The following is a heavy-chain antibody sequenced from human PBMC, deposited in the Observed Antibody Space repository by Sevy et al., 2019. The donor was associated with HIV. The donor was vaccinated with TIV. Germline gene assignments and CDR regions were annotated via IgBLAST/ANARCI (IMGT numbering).Heavy chain of an antibody. CDR3: GKDVRGGPLKTAPSVASGGY. Sequence: GGSLRLSCGDSGSTFSSYAMSWVREAPGKGLEWVSAINGAGRNTYYAPSVQGRSTISRDNSKNMLYLQMNSLRAEDTAVYYWGKDVRGGPLKTAPSVASGGYWGQGTLVTVSS. D-gene: IGHD1-26*01. CDR2: INGAGRNT. CDR1: GSTFSSYA. V-gene: IGHV3-23*01. J-gene: IGHJ4*02.